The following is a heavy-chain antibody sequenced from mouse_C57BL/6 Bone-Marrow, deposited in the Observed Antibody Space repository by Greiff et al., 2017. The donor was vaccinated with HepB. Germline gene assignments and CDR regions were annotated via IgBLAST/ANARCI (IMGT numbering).Heavy chain of an antibody. CDR2: IRNKANGYTT. CDR3: VKAVSARGGYTCFSY. CDR1: GFTFNDYQ. D-gene: IGHD1-1*02. V-gene: IGHV7-4*01. Sequence: EVQLVESGGGLVQPGASLRLSCAASGFTFNDYQMSWVRQAPGKAPEWLALIRNKANGYTTEYTASVKGRFTISRDNSQNILYLQMNTLRAEDSATYYCVKAVSARGGYTCFSYWGQGTLVTVSA. J-gene: IGHJ3*01.